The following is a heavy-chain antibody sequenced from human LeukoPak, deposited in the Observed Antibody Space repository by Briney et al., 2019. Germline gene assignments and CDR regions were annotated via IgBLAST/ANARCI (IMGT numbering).Heavy chain of an antibody. D-gene: IGHD2-15*01. Sequence: GGSLRLSCAASGFTFSNYAMNWVRQAPGKGLEWVSSITGSGGDAYYADSVKGRFIISRDNSKNTLDLQMNSLRAEDTAVYYCAKGLKGCSGSSCYYFFDFWGQGALITVSS. CDR3: AKGLKGCSGSSCYYFFDF. CDR2: ITGSGGDA. V-gene: IGHV3-23*01. CDR1: GFTFSNYA. J-gene: IGHJ4*02.